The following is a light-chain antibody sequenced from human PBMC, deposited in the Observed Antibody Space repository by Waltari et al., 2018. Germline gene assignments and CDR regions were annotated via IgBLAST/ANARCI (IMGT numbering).Light chain of an antibody. CDR3: HSFDTNNHWI. Sequence: NFMLTQPHSVSGSPGKTVTISCTRTSVTISDICAPWYQLRPGSAPSTVIFEDNRRPSGVSDRFSGSIDTSSNSASLTISGLQTEDEADYYCHSFDTNNHWIFGGGTALTVL. CDR1: SVTISDIC. V-gene: IGLV6-57*03. J-gene: IGLJ3*02. CDR2: EDN.